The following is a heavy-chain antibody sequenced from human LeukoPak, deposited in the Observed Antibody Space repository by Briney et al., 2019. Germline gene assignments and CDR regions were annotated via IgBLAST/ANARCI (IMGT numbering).Heavy chain of an antibody. CDR3: ARGIAVAGTFDY. CDR1: GFTFSSYA. CDR2: VSSSGDNT. Sequence: GGSLRLSCAAAGFTFSSYAMSWVRQTPGKGLEWVSTVSSSGDNTYYADSVKGRFIISRDTSKNTLYLQMNSLRAEDTAVYYCARGIAVAGTFDYWGQGTLVTVSS. D-gene: IGHD6-19*01. J-gene: IGHJ4*02. V-gene: IGHV3-23*01.